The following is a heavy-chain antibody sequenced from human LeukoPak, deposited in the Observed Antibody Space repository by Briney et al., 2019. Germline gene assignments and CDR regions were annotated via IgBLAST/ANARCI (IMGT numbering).Heavy chain of an antibody. Sequence: WGSLRLSCTASGFTFSSYGMHRVSQAPGKGLEWVAFIRYDGSNKYYADSVKGRFTISRDNSKNTLYLQMNSLRAEDTAVYYCARESESYDSSGSTFKFWGQGTLVTVSS. D-gene: IGHD3-22*01. CDR2: IRYDGSNK. V-gene: IGHV3-30*02. CDR1: GFTFSSYG. CDR3: ARESESYDSSGSTFKF. J-gene: IGHJ4*02.